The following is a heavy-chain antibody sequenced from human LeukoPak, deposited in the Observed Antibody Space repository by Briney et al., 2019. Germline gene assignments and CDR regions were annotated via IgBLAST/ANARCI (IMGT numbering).Heavy chain of an antibody. CDR1: GYDFTTYW. J-gene: IGHJ6*03. Sequence: GASLKISFQGSGYDFTTYWIGWVRPMPGKGLEWKGIIYPGDSDTSYSPSFQGQVTISADKSFSTAYLQWSSLKASDTAVYYCARHLYYMDVWGKGTTVTVSS. CDR2: IYPGDSDT. CDR3: ARHLYYMDV. V-gene: IGHV5-51*01.